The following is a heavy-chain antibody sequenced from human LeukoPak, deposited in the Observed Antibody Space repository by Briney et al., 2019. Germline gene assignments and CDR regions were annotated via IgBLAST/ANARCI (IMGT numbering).Heavy chain of an antibody. Sequence: GGSLRLSCAGSGFTFRSYEMNWVRQAPGKGLEWVSYISSSGSTIYYADSVKGRFTISRDNAKNSLYLQMNSLRAEDTAVYYCARAGAVTGYYSPYTIPQIGFDYWGQGTLVTVSS. CDR2: ISSSGSTI. V-gene: IGHV3-48*03. CDR3: ARAGAVTGYYSPYTIPQIGFDY. D-gene: IGHD3-9*01. CDR1: GFTFRSYE. J-gene: IGHJ4*02.